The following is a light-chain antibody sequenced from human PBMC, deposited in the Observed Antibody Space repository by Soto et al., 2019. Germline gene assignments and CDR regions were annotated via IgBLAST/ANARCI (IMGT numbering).Light chain of an antibody. CDR3: CSYAGSSPYV. Sequence: QSALTQPASVSGSPGQSITISCTGTSSDVGSYNLVSWYQQHPGKAPKLMIYEGSKRPSGVSNRFSGSKSGNTASLTISGLQAEDEADYYCCSYAGSSPYVFGTVTKLTVL. CDR2: EGS. V-gene: IGLV2-23*01. J-gene: IGLJ1*01. CDR1: SSDVGSYNL.